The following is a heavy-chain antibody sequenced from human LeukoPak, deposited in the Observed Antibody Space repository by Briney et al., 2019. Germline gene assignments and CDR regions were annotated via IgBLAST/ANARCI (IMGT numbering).Heavy chain of an antibody. J-gene: IGHJ6*03. D-gene: IGHD2-15*01. CDR2: IYNSGST. CDR3: ARDARGYCSGGSCYSRYYYYYMDV. CDR1: GDSISKSRHF. V-gene: IGHV4-39*07. Sequence: SETLSLTCNVSGDSISKSRHFWAWIRQSPGRGLEWIGYIYNSGSTYYNPSLKSRVTISADTSKNQFSLKLTSVTAADTAVYYCARDARGYCSGGSCYSRYYYYYMDVWGKGTTVTIAS.